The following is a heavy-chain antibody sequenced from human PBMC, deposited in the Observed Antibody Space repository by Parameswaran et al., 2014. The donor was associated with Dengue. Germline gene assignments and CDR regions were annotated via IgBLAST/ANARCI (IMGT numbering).Heavy chain of an antibody. D-gene: IGHD1-26*01. J-gene: IGHJ4*02. CDR2: IYYSGST. Sequence: VRQAPGKGLEWIGYIYYSGSTNYNPSLKSRVTISVDTSKNQFSLKLSSVTAADSAVYYCARLTAVGVTAGSEHFDYWGQGTLVTVSS. CDR3: ARLTAVGVTAGSEHFDY. V-gene: IGHV4-59*08.